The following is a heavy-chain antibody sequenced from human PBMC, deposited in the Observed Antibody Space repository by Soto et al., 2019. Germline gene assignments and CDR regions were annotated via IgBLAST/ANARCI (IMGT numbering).Heavy chain of an antibody. CDR1: GYTFTSYG. D-gene: IGHD3-10*01. CDR2: ISAYNGNT. J-gene: IGHJ4*02. CDR3: ARHGGKDRDGTAPRPITMVRNLDY. V-gene: IGHV1-18*04. Sequence: ASVKVSCKASGYTFTSYGISWVRQAPGQGLEWMGWISAYNGNTNYAQKLQGRVTMTTDTSTSTAYMELRSLGSDDTAMYYCARHGGKDRDGTAPRPITMVRNLDYWGQGTLVTGSS.